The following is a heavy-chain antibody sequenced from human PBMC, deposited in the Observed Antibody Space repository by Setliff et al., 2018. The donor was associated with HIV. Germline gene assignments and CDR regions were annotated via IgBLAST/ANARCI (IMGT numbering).Heavy chain of an antibody. V-gene: IGHV2-5*02. CDR2: IYWDDDK. CDR3: THRNGGYHGSGSFIDS. J-gene: IGHJ4*02. Sequence: GSGPTLVNPTQTLTLTCTFSGFSLSTSGVGVGWFRQPPGKALEWLALIYWDDDKRYSPSLKSRLTITKDTSKNQVVFTMTNMDPVDTATFYCTHRNGGYHGSGSFIDSWGQGTLVTVS. D-gene: IGHD3-10*01. CDR1: GFSLSTSGVG.